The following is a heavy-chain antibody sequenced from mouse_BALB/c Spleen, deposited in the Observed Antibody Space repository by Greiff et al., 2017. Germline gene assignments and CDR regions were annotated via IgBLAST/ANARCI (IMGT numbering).Heavy chain of an antibody. J-gene: IGHJ4*01. Sequence: QVQLQQPGAELVRPGASVKLSCKASGYTFTSYWINWVKQRPGQGLEWIGNIYPSDSYTNYNQKFKDKATLTVDKSSSTAYMQLSSPTSEDSAVYYRTGYYGSSNYYAMDYWGQGTSVTVSS. V-gene: IGHV1-69*02. CDR1: GYTFTSYW. D-gene: IGHD1-1*01. CDR3: TGYYGSSNYYAMDY. CDR2: IYPSDSYT.